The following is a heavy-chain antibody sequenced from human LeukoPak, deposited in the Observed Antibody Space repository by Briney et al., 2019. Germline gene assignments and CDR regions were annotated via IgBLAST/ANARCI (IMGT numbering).Heavy chain of an antibody. CDR1: GFTVSSNY. CDR2: IYSRGST. CDR3: AKESASSSWAVDY. D-gene: IGHD6-13*01. J-gene: IGHJ4*02. Sequence: GGSLRLSCAASGFTVSSNYMSWVRQAPGKGLEWVSVIYSRGSTYYADSVKGRFTISRDNSKNTLYLQMNSLRAEDTAVYYCAKESASSSWAVDYWGQGTLVTVSS. V-gene: IGHV3-66*03.